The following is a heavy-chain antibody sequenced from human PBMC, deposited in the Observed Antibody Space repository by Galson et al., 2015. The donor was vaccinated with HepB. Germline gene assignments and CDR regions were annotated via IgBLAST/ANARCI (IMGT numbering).Heavy chain of an antibody. CDR2: INSDGSST. J-gene: IGHJ5*02. V-gene: IGHV3-74*01. Sequence: SLRLSCAASGFTFSSYRMHWVRQAPGKGLVWVSRINSDGSSTSNADSVKGRFTISRDNAKNTLYLQMNSLRAEDTAVYYCARDIGDGYNPAGWFDPWGQGTLVTVSS. D-gene: IGHD5-24*01. CDR3: ARDIGDGYNPAGWFDP. CDR1: GFTFSSYR.